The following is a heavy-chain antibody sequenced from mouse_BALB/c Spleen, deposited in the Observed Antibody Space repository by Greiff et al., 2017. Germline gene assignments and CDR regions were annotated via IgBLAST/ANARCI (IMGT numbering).Heavy chain of an antibody. CDR2: ISSGSSTI. CDR1: GFTFSSFG. Sequence: EVKLVESGGGLVQPGGSRKLSCAASGFTFSSFGMHWVRQAPEKGLEWVAYISSGSSTIYYADTVKGRFTISRDNPKNTLFLQMTSLRSEDTAMYDCAKSIYDDYDAGYDAMDYWGQGTSVTVSS. D-gene: IGHD2-4*01. V-gene: IGHV5-17*02. J-gene: IGHJ4*01. CDR3: AKSIYDDYDAGYDAMDY.